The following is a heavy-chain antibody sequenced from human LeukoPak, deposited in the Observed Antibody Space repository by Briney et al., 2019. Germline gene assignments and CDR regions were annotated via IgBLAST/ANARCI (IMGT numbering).Heavy chain of an antibody. CDR3: AREVGYYYDSSGSLTQGFDY. J-gene: IGHJ4*02. D-gene: IGHD3-22*01. V-gene: IGHV4-59*01. CDR2: IYYSGST. Sequence: PSETLSLTCTVSGGSISSYYWSWIRQPPGKGLEWIGYIYYSGSTNYNPSLKSRVTISVDTSKNQFSLKLSSVTAADTAVYYCAREVGYYYDSSGSLTQGFDYWGQGTLVTVSS. CDR1: GGSISSYY.